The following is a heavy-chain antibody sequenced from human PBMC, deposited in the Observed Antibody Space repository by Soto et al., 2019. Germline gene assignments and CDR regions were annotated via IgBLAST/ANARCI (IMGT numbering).Heavy chain of an antibody. D-gene: IGHD2-2*01. CDR2: IYTSGST. J-gene: IGHJ3*02. CDR3: ARDPYCRSTSCYDAFDI. Sequence: QVQLQESGPGLVKPSETLSLTCSVSGGSISSYYWSWIRQPAGKALEWIGRIYTSGSTNYNPSLKRRVTMSVDTSKNQFSLKLTSVTAADTAVYYCARDPYCRSTSCYDAFDIWGQVTLVTVSS. V-gene: IGHV4-4*07. CDR1: GGSISSYY.